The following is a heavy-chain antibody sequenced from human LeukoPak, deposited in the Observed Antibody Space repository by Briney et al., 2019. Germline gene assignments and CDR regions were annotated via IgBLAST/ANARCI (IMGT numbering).Heavy chain of an antibody. CDR2: ISGSGGST. CDR1: GFTFSSYA. Sequence: KPGGSLRLSCAASGFTFSSYAMSWVRQAPGRGLEWVSAISGSGGSTYYADSVKGRFTISRDNSKNTVYVQMNSLRAEDTAVYYCAKVGPRDGYREYYFDCWGQGTLVTVSS. V-gene: IGHV3-23*01. J-gene: IGHJ4*02. CDR3: AKVGPRDGYREYYFDC. D-gene: IGHD5-24*01.